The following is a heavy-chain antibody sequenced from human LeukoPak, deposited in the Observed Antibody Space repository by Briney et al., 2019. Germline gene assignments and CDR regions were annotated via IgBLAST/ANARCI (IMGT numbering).Heavy chain of an antibody. Sequence: PGGSLRLSCAASGLTVSSNYLNWVRQAPGKGLDWVSIIYSSGNTYYADSVKGRFIISRDNSKNTLYLQMTSLRLEDTAVYYCARERRYCSGVNCYSGLDYWGQGTGVTVSS. CDR3: ARERRYCSGVNCYSGLDY. D-gene: IGHD2-15*01. V-gene: IGHV3-53*01. J-gene: IGHJ4*02. CDR2: IYSSGNT. CDR1: GLTVSSNY.